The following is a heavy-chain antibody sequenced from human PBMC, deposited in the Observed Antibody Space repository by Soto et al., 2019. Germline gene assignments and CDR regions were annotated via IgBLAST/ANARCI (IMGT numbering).Heavy chain of an antibody. CDR2: INHSGST. V-gene: IGHV4-34*01. Sequence: PSETLSLTCAVYGGSFSGYYWSWIRQPPGKGLEWIGEINHSGSTNHNPSLKSRVTISVDTSKNQFSLKLSSVTAADTAVYYCARGLVDTAITGHFDYWGQGTLVTVS. CDR3: ARGLVDTAITGHFDY. J-gene: IGHJ4*02. CDR1: GGSFSGYY. D-gene: IGHD5-18*01.